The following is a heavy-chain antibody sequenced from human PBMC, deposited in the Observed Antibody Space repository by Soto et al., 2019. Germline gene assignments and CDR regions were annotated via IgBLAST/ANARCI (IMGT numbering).Heavy chain of an antibody. D-gene: IGHD3-16*02. J-gene: IGHJ4*02. V-gene: IGHV3-23*01. CDR1: GFTFSSYG. Sequence: EVQLLESGGGLVQPGGSLRLSCAASGFTFSSYGLSWVRQAPGKGLEWVSGISGSGGSTYYADSVKGRFTISRDNSKNTLYRQMNSLRAEDTAVYYCAKSLGDMVTFGGVIIVTLGDYWGQGTLVIVTS. CDR2: ISGSGGST. CDR3: AKSLGDMVTFGGVIIVTLGDY.